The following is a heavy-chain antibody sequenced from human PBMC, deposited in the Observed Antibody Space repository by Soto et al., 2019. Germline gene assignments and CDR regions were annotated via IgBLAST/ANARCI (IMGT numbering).Heavy chain of an antibody. CDR2: IYTSGST. D-gene: IGHD1-26*01. Sequence: SETLSLTCTVSGGSISSYYWSWIRQPAGKGLEWIGRIYTSGSTNYNPSLKSRGTMSADTSKNQFSLKLSSVTAADTAVYYCARLVGATKEENDYYYYGMDVWGQGTTVTVSS. CDR1: GGSISSYY. CDR3: ARLVGATKEENDYYYYGMDV. J-gene: IGHJ6*02. V-gene: IGHV4-4*07.